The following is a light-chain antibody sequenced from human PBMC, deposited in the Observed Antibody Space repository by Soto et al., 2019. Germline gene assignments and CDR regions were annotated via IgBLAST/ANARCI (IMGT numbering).Light chain of an antibody. J-gene: IGKJ4*01. Sequence: DLQMTQSPSSLSASVGDRVTITCRASQGISGWLAWYQQKPGRAPKLLIYSASTLETGVPSRFSGGRSGTDFTLTINNLQPEDFATYYCQQATISQLTFGGGTKVEIK. CDR2: SAS. CDR1: QGISGW. V-gene: IGKV1-12*01. CDR3: QQATISQLT.